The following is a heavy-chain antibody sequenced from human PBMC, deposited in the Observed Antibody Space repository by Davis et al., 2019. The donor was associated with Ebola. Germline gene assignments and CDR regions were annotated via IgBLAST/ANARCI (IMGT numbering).Heavy chain of an antibody. J-gene: IGHJ4*02. CDR1: GFTFSSYA. CDR2: ISGSGGST. V-gene: IGHV3-23*01. D-gene: IGHD1-26*01. CDR3: AKDGGGSYYWFDY. Sequence: GESLKISCAASGFTFSSYAMSWVRQAPGKGLEWVSAISGSGGSTYYADSVKGRFTISRDNSKNTLYLQMNSLRAEDTAVYYCAKDGGGSYYWFDYWGQGTLVTVSS.